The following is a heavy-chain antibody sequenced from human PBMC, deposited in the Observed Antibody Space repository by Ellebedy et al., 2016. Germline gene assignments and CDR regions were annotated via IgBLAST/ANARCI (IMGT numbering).Heavy chain of an antibody. J-gene: IGHJ4*02. CDR1: GYTFTNYW. CDR3: ARGRYDTGGHFFGY. Sequence: GGSLRLSCKVSGYTFTNYWIGWVRQVPGKGLEWMGIIYPEDSDTKYSPSFEGQVTMSADTSLNTAFLQWSSLKASDTAIYYCARGRYDTGGHFFGYWGQGSLVTVSS. D-gene: IGHD3-22*01. V-gene: IGHV5-51*01. CDR2: IYPEDSDT.